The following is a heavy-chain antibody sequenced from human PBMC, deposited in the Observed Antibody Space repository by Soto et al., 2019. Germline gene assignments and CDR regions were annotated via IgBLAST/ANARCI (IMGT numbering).Heavy chain of an antibody. CDR1: GGSISSSSYY. D-gene: IGHD3-3*01. V-gene: IGHV4-39*01. CDR3: ASSYDFWSGYYGMDV. J-gene: IGHJ6*02. Sequence: LSLTCTVSGGSISSSSYYWGWIRQPPGKGLEWIGSIYYSGSTYYNPSLKSRVTISVDTSRNQFSLKLSSVTAADTAVYYCASSYDFWSGYYGMDVWGQGTTVTVS. CDR2: IYYSGST.